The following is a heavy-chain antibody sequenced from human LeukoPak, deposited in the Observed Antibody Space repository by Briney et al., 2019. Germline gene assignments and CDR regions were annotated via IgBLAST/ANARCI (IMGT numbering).Heavy chain of an antibody. D-gene: IGHD6-19*01. Sequence: GGSLRLSCAASGFTFSSYAMSWVRQAPGKGLEWVSAISGSGGSTYYADSVKGRFTISRDNSKNTLYLQMNSLRAEDTAVYYCAKDVDRFIAVAGGDYWGQGTLVTVSS. J-gene: IGHJ4*02. CDR2: ISGSGGST. CDR1: GFTFSSYA. CDR3: AKDVDRFIAVAGGDY. V-gene: IGHV3-23*01.